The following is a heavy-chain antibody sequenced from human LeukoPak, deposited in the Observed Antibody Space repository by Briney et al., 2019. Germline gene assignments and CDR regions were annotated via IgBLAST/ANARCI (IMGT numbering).Heavy chain of an antibody. CDR3: ARFVSGLLFHRWFDP. Sequence: SETLSLTCTVSGGSISSYYWSWIRQPPGKGLEWIGYIYYSGSTNYNPSLKSRVTISVDTSKNQFSLKLSSVTAADTAVYYCARFVSGLLFHRWFDPWGQGTVVTVSS. CDR1: GGSISSYY. CDR2: IYYSGST. J-gene: IGHJ5*02. D-gene: IGHD3-3*01. V-gene: IGHV4-59*01.